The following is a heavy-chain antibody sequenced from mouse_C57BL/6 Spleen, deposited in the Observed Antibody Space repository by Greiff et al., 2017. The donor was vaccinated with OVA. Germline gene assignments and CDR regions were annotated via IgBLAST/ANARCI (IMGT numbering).Heavy chain of an antibody. D-gene: IGHD2-3*01. Sequence: VKLQQPGTELVKPGASVKLSCKASGYTFTSYWMHWVKQRPGQGLEWIGNINPSNGGTNYNEKFKSKATLTVDKSSSTAYMQLSSLTSEDSAVYYCARWDGYYYAMDGWGQGTSVTVSS. J-gene: IGHJ4*01. CDR2: INPSNGGT. CDR1: GYTFTSYW. CDR3: ARWDGYYYAMDG. V-gene: IGHV1-53*01.